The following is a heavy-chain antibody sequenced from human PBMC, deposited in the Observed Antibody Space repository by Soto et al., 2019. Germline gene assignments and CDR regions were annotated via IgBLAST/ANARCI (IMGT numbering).Heavy chain of an antibody. CDR1: GESVSSITAA. D-gene: IGHD6-25*01. J-gene: IGHJ4*02. CDR3: ARDVSAAIAY. V-gene: IGHV6-1*01. CDR2: TYSRSKWYN. Sequence: QTLSLTCAISGESVSSITAAWNWVRQSPSRGLEWLGRTYSRSKWYNDYALSVKDRIIISPDTSRNQFSLHLNSVTPEDPAVYYCARDVSAAIAYWVQGALVTISS.